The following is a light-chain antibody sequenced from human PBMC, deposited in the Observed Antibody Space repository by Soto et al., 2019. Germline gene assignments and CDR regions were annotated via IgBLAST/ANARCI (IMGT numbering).Light chain of an antibody. CDR1: QSVLYSSNNKNY. V-gene: IGKV4-1*01. J-gene: IGKJ4*01. CDR2: WAS. CDR3: QQYYSTPPLT. Sequence: DIVMTQSPDSLAVSLGERATINCKSSQSVLYSSNNKNYLAWYQQKPGQPPKLLIYWASTRESGVPDRFSGSGSGTDFPLTIRSLQAEDGAVYYCQQYYSTPPLTFGGGTKVEIK.